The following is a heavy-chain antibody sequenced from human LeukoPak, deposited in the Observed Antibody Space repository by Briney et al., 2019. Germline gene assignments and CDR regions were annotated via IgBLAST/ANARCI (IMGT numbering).Heavy chain of an antibody. CDR3: ATAIVVVPAAHPGFDY. J-gene: IGHJ4*02. CDR2: IRYDGSNK. D-gene: IGHD2-2*01. CDR1: GFTFSSYG. Sequence: GGSLRLSCAASGFTFSSYGMHWVRQAPGKGLEWVAFIRYDGSNKYYADSVKGRFTISRDNSKNTLYLQMNSLRAEDTAVYYCATAIVVVPAAHPGFDYWGQGTLVTVSS. V-gene: IGHV3-30*02.